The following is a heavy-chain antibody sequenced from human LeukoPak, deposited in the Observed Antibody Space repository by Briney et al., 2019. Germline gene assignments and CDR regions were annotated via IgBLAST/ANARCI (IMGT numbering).Heavy chain of an antibody. CDR1: GFTFSSYA. CDR2: ISGSGGST. D-gene: IGHD2-2*01. J-gene: IGHJ4*02. Sequence: PGGSLRLSCAASGFTFSSYAMSWVRQAPGKGLEWVSAISGSGGSTYYADSVKGRFTISRDNSKNTLYLQMNSPRAEGTAVYYCAKDLGGYCSSTSCLGPFDYWGQGTFVTVSS. CDR3: AKDLGGYCSSTSCLGPFDY. V-gene: IGHV3-23*01.